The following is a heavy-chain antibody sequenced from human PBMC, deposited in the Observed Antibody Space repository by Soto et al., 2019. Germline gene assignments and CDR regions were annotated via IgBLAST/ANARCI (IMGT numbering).Heavy chain of an antibody. D-gene: IGHD6-6*01. Sequence: EVQLVESGGGLVKPGGSLRLSCAASGFTFSSYSMNWVRQAPGKGLEWVSSISSSSSYIYYADSVKGRFTISRDNAKNSRDLQMNSLRAEDTAVYYCARSLNIAALADYDYDYMDVWGKGTTVTVSS. V-gene: IGHV3-21*01. CDR1: GFTFSSYS. J-gene: IGHJ6*03. CDR2: ISSSSSYI. CDR3: ARSLNIAALADYDYDYMDV.